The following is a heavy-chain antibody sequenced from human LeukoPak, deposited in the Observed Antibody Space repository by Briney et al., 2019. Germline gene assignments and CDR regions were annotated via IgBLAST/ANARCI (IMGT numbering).Heavy chain of an antibody. J-gene: IGHJ4*02. D-gene: IGHD5-18*01. CDR1: GDSINSDY. CDR2: IYYSGST. V-gene: IGHV4-59*08. Sequence: SETLSLTCTVSGDSINSDYWNWIRQPPGKGLEWIGYIYYSGSTNYNPSLKSRVTISVDTSKNQFSLKLSSVTAADTAVYYCARVFRGRGYSYGDFDYWGQGTLVTVSS. CDR3: ARVFRGRGYSYGDFDY.